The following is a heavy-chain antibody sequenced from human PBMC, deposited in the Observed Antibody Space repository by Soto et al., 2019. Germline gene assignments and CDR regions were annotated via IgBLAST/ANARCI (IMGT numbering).Heavy chain of an antibody. CDR2: IIPIFGTA. J-gene: IGHJ6*02. D-gene: IGHD2-2*01. V-gene: IGHV1-69*01. CDR3: ATTPGGIVVVPAALRFDHYYYYGTDV. Sequence: QVQLVQSGAEVKKPGSAVKVSCKASGGTFSSYAISWVRQAPGQGLEWMGGIIPIFGTANYAQKFQGRVTITADESTSTAYMELSSLRSEDTAVYYCATTPGGIVVVPAALRFDHYYYYGTDVWGQGTTVTVSS. CDR1: GGTFSSYA.